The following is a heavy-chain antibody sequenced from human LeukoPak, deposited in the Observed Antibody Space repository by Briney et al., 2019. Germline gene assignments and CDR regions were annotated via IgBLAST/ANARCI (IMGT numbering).Heavy chain of an antibody. CDR1: GFTLSGSA. V-gene: IGHV3-73*01. D-gene: IGHD6-6*01. CDR3: TTIAARITDAFDI. CDR2: IRSKANSYAT. J-gene: IGHJ3*02. Sequence: GGSLRLSCAASGFTLSGSAMHWVRQACGQGLEWVGRIRSKANSYATAYAASVKGRLTISRDDSKNTAYLQMNSLKTEDTAVYYCTTIAARITDAFDIWGQGTMVTVSS.